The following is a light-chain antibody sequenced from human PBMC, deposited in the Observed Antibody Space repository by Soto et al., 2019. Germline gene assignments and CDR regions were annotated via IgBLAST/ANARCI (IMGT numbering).Light chain of an antibody. V-gene: IGKV1-33*01. CDR3: QQYDHLPYN. J-gene: IGKJ2*01. CDR1: QDISRY. Sequence: DIQMTQSPSSLSASVGDKVTITCQASQDISRYLSWHQKKPGKAPKFLIHEASNLETVVPSRFSGTGRGTDFTSINSGLQPKYIAPYYCQQYDHLPYNFSQGTQLDIK. CDR2: EAS.